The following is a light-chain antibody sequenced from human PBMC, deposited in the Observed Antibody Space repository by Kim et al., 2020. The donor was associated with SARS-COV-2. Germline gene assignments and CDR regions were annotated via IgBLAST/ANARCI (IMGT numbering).Light chain of an antibody. V-gene: IGLV1-40*01. CDR2: GNR. J-gene: IGLJ2*01. Sequence: QPVLTQPPSVSGAPGQRVTISCTGSSSNIGAGYDIHWYQQLPGTAPKLLIYGNRNRPSGVPDRFSGSRSGTSASLAITGLQAEDEADYYCQSYDSSLSGSEVFGGGTKLTVL. CDR1: SSNIGAGYD. CDR3: QSYDSSLSGSEV.